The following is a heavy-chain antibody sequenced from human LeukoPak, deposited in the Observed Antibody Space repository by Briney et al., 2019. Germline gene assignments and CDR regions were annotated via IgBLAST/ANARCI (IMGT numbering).Heavy chain of an antibody. CDR2: IYYSGYT. J-gene: IGHJ4*02. CDR1: GGSISSSSYY. D-gene: IGHD3-10*01. CDR3: AKHYMGSYDNRGLDY. V-gene: IGHV4-39*01. Sequence: PSETLSLTCTVSGGSISSSSYYWGWIRQPPGKGWGGIGSIYYSGYTYYNPSVESRVTISVDTSKNQFSLKLSSVTAADTAVYFCAKHYMGSYDNRGLDYWGQGTLVTVSS.